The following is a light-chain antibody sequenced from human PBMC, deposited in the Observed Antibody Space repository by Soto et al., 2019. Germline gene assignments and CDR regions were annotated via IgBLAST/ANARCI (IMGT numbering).Light chain of an antibody. CDR3: QQYNNWPPIT. CDR2: GAS. V-gene: IGKV3D-15*01. CDR1: QSVSSK. J-gene: IGKJ5*01. Sequence: DTVMTQSHETLSVSPGERATLSCRASQSVSSKLAWYQQKPGQAPRLLIYGASTRATGIPARFSGSGSGTEFTLTISSLQSEDFAVYYCQQYNNWPPITFGQGTRLEIK.